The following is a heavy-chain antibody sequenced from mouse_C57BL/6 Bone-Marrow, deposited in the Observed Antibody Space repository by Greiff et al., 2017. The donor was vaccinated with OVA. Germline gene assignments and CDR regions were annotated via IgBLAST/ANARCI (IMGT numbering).Heavy chain of an antibody. Sequence: VQLQQSGAELAKPGASVKLSCQASGYTFTSYWMHWVKPRPGQGLEWIGYINPSSGYTKYNQKFKDKATLTADKSSSTAYMQLSSLTYEDSAVYYCATYYYGSSYGFAYWGQGTLVTVSA. V-gene: IGHV1-7*01. CDR2: INPSSGYT. CDR3: ATYYYGSSYGFAY. D-gene: IGHD1-1*01. CDR1: GYTFTSYW. J-gene: IGHJ3*01.